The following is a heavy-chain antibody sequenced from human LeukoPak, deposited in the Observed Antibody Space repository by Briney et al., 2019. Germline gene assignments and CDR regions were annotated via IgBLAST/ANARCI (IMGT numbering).Heavy chain of an antibody. D-gene: IGHD3-9*01. J-gene: IGHJ4*02. CDR3: ARTYYDILTGYNPYFDY. CDR2: ITSSSTSM. CDR1: GSTFTTYS. Sequence: GGSLRLSCAASGSTFTTYSMNWVRQAPGKGLEWVSSITSSSTSMYYADSVKGRFTISRDNAKNSLYLQMISLRAEDTAVYYCARTYYDILTGYNPYFDYWGQGTLVTVSS. V-gene: IGHV3-21*01.